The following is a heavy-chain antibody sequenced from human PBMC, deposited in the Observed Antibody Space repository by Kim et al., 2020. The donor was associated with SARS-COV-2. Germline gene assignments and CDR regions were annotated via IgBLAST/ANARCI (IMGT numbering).Heavy chain of an antibody. V-gene: IGHV3-53*01. D-gene: IGHD4-17*01. J-gene: IGHJ4*02. CDR3: ARERDFGDLDY. Sequence: KKYGDSVKGRFPISRDSSKNMLFLQMDSLRGDDTAVYYCARERDFGDLDYWGQGTLVTVSS. CDR2: K.